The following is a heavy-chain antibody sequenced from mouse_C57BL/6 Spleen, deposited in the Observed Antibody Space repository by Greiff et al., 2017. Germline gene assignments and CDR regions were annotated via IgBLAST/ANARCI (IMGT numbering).Heavy chain of an antibody. J-gene: IGHJ1*03. Sequence: VQLQQSGAELVRPGASVTLSCKASGYTFTDYEMPWVKQTPVHGLEWIGAIDPETGGTAYNQKFKGKAILTADKSSSTAYMELRSLTSDDSAVYYCTRRDGSSHWCFDVWGTGTTVTVSS. CDR1: GYTFTDYE. CDR2: IDPETGGT. D-gene: IGHD1-1*01. V-gene: IGHV1-15*01. CDR3: TRRDGSSHWCFDV.